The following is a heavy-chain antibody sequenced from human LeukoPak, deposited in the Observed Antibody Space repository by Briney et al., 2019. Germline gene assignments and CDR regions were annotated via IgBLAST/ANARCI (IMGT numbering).Heavy chain of an antibody. J-gene: IGHJ4*02. Sequence: GGSLRLSCAASAFTFSNYAMSRVRQAPGKGLEWVSGISGSGTNTKYADSVKGRFTISRDNSKNTLYLQMNSLRDEDTAVYYCAKMWQVVMATTFDYWGQGTLVTVSS. CDR3: AKMWQVVMATTFDY. CDR2: ISGSGTNT. CDR1: AFTFSNYA. D-gene: IGHD5-24*01. V-gene: IGHV3-23*01.